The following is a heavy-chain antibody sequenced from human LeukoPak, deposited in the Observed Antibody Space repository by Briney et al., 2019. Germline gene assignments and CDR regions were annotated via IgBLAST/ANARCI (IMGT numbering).Heavy chain of an antibody. CDR2: IRYDGSNK. CDR3: ADGGYYYGSGSYYNFPPDY. J-gene: IGHJ4*02. V-gene: IGHV3-30*02. Sequence: GGSLRLSCAASGFTFSSYGMHWVREAPGKGLEGVAFIRYDGSNKYYADSVKGRFTISRDNSKNTLYLQMNSLRAEDTAVYYCADGGYYYGSGSYYNFPPDYWGQGTLVTVSS. CDR1: GFTFSSYG. D-gene: IGHD3-10*01.